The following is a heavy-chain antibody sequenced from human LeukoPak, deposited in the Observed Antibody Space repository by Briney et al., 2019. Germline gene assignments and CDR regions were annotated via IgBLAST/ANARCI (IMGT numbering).Heavy chain of an antibody. CDR3: ARAWSMVRGGYFDY. V-gene: IGHV3-53*01. J-gene: IGHJ4*02. Sequence: GGSLRLSCAASGFTVSSNYMSWVRQAPGKGLEWVSVIYSGGSTYYADSVKGRFTISRDNSKNTLYLQMNGLRAEDTAVYYCARAWSMVRGGYFDYWGQGTLVTVSS. CDR2: IYSGGST. D-gene: IGHD3-10*01. CDR1: GFTVSSNY.